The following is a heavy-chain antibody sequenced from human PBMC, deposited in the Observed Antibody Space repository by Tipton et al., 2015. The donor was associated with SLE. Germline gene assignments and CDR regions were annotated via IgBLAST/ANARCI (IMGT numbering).Heavy chain of an antibody. Sequence: TLSLTCTVSGGSISSSSYYWGWIRQPPGKGLEWIGEINHSGSTNYNPSLKSRVTISVDTSKNQFSLKLSSVTAADTAVYYCARLGRWFDPWGQGTLVTVYS. V-gene: IGHV4-39*07. CDR2: INHSGST. J-gene: IGHJ5*02. D-gene: IGHD1-26*01. CDR1: GGSISSSSYY. CDR3: ARLGRWFDP.